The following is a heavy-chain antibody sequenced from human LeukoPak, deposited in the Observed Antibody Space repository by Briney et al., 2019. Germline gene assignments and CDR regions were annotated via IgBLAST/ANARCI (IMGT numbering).Heavy chain of an antibody. Sequence: GRSLRLSCAASGFTFSSYGMHWVRQAPGKGLEWVAVISYDGSNKYYADSVKGRFTISRDNSKNSLYLQMNSLRAEDTAVYYCARRSIAARTIDYWGQGTLVTVSS. J-gene: IGHJ4*02. CDR1: GFTFSSYG. CDR2: ISYDGSNK. D-gene: IGHD6-6*01. V-gene: IGHV3-30*03. CDR3: ARRSIAARTIDY.